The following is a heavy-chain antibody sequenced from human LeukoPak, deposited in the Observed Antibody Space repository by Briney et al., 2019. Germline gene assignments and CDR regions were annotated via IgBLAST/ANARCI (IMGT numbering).Heavy chain of an antibody. CDR2: IYYSGST. CDR3: ASLLSMVRVPKGGYYFDY. V-gene: IGHV4-39*07. D-gene: IGHD3-10*01. J-gene: IGHJ4*02. CDR1: GGSISSSSYY. Sequence: PSETLSLTCTVSGGSISSSSYYWGWIRQPPGKGLEWIGSIYYSGSTYYNPSLKSRVTISVDTSKNQFSLKLSSVTAADTAVYYCASLLSMVRVPKGGYYFDYWGQGTLVTVSS.